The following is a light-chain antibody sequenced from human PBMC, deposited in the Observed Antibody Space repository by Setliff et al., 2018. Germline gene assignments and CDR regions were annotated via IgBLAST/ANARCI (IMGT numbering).Light chain of an antibody. V-gene: IGLV1-44*01. CDR3: GSWDDSLNGPV. J-gene: IGLJ2*01. Sequence: QSALTQTPSASGTPGQRVAISCSGSNSNIGSNSVSWFQQLPGTAPNLLIYRDNQRPSGVPDRFSGSRSGTSAFLAISGLQSEDEADYYCGSWDDSLNGPVFGGGTK. CDR1: NSNIGSNS. CDR2: RDN.